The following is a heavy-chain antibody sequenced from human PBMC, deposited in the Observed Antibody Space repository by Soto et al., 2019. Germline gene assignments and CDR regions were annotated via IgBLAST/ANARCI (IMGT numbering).Heavy chain of an antibody. Sequence: QVQLVQSGAEVKKPGSSVKVSCKASGGTFSSYAISWVRQAPGQGLEWMGGIIPIFGTANYAQKFQGRVTITADESTSTAYMELSSLRSEDTAVYYCARDDLNKVRGLIYYYYGMDVWGQGTTVTVSS. CDR2: IIPIFGTA. CDR1: GGTFSSYA. V-gene: IGHV1-69*01. D-gene: IGHD3-10*01. CDR3: ARDDLNKVRGLIYYYYGMDV. J-gene: IGHJ6*02.